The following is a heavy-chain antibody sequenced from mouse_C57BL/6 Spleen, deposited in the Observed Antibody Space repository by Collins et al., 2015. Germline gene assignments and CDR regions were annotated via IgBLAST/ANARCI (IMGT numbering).Heavy chain of an antibody. J-gene: IGHJ2*01. V-gene: IGHV1-55*01. D-gene: IGHD2-5*01. Sequence: GQGLEWIGDIYPGSGSTNYNEKFKSKATLTVDTSSSTAYMQLSSLTSEDSAVYYCAKAYSNYGYFDYWGQGTTLTVSS. CDR2: IYPGSGST. CDR3: AKAYSNYGYFDY.